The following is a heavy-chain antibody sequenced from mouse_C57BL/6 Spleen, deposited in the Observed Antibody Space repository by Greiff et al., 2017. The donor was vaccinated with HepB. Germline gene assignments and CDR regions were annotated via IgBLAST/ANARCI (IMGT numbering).Heavy chain of an antibody. CDR2: IYPGDGDT. CDR3: AREAGYYYCSSPYLYFDV. D-gene: IGHD1-1*01. CDR1: GYAFSSSW. J-gene: IGHJ1*03. Sequence: VQLQQSGPELVKPGASVKISCKASGYAFSSSWMNWVKQRPGKGLEWIGRIYPGDGDTNYNGKFKGKATLTADKSSSTAYMQLSSLTSEDSAVYFCAREAGYYYCSSPYLYFDVWGTGTTVTVSS. V-gene: IGHV1-82*01.